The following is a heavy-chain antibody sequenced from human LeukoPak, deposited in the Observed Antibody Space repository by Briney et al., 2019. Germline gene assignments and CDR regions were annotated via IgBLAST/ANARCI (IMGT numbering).Heavy chain of an antibody. V-gene: IGHV3-23*01. Sequence: GGSLRLSCEVSGFPLSSHARSWVRQAPGRGLEWVSGISISADMTYYADSVQGRFIISRDNSKNTVYLQMDSLRVEDTAVYYCANEDVPNDYWGQGTLVTVSS. J-gene: IGHJ4*02. CDR3: ANEDVPNDY. CDR1: GFPLSSHA. CDR2: ISISADMT.